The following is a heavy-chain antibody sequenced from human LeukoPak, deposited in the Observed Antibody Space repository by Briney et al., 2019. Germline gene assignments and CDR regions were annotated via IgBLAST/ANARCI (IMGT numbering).Heavy chain of an antibody. V-gene: IGHV3-66*01. Sequence: PGGSLRLSCAASGFTVSSNYMSWVRQAPGKGLEWVSVIYSGGSTYYADSVKGRFTISRDNSKNTLYLQMNSLRAEDTAVYYCASESASNWGTFDYWGQGTLVTVSS. CDR2: IYSGGST. J-gene: IGHJ4*02. D-gene: IGHD3-16*01. CDR3: ASESASNWGTFDY. CDR1: GFTVSSNY.